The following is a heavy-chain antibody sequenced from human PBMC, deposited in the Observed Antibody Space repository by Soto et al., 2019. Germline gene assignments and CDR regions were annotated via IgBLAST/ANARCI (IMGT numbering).Heavy chain of an antibody. CDR1: GFSLSTSGVG. D-gene: IGHD2-15*01. CDR3: AHRSGSVTQFDS. V-gene: IGHV2-5*02. CDR2: IYWDDDK. J-gene: IGHJ5*01. Sequence: QITLKESGPTLVKPTQTLTLTCTFSGFSLSTSGVGVGWIRQPPGKALEWLALIYWDDDKRYSPSLKSRHTITQDTSKNQVVLTMTNMDPVDTATYYCAHRSGSVTQFDSWGQGTLVTVSS.